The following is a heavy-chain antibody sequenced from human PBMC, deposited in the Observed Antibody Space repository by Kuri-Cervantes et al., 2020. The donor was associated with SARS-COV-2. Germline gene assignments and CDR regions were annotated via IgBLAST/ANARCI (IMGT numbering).Heavy chain of an antibody. CDR3: ARGVKPHSSWYLVDY. J-gene: IGHJ4*02. CDR1: GGSISSGDYY. CDR2: IYYSGST. Sequence: SETLSLTCTVSGGSISSGDYYWIWIRQPPGKGLEWIGYIYYSGSTYYNPSLKSRVTISVDTSKNQFSLKLSSVTAADTAVYYCARGVKPHSSWYLVDYWGQGTLVTDSS. D-gene: IGHD6-13*01. V-gene: IGHV4-30-4*08.